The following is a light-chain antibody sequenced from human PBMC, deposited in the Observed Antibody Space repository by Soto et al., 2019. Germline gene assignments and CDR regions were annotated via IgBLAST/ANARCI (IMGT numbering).Light chain of an antibody. CDR2: AAS. CDR1: QGIRNY. CDR3: QKYNTAPFT. Sequence: DIQMTQSPSSLSASVGDRVTISCRASQGIRNYLSWYQQKPGKVPKLLIYAASTLQSGVPSRFSGSGSGTDFSLTISSLQPEDVATYYCQKYNTAPFTFGPGTKVDIK. V-gene: IGKV1-27*01. J-gene: IGKJ3*01.